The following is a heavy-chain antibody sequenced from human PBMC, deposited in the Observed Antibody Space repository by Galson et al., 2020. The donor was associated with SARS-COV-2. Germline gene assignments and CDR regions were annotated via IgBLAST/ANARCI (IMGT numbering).Heavy chain of an antibody. Sequence: GGSLRLSCAASGFTFSSYAMHWVRQAPGKGLEWVAVKSYDGSNKYYADSVKGRFTISRDNSKNTLYLQMNSLRAEDTAVYYCARTYSGSYFSAFDYWGQGTLVTVSS. J-gene: IGHJ4*02. V-gene: IGHV3-30*04. D-gene: IGHD1-26*01. CDR3: ARTYSGSYFSAFDY. CDR2: KSYDGSNK. CDR1: GFTFSSYA.